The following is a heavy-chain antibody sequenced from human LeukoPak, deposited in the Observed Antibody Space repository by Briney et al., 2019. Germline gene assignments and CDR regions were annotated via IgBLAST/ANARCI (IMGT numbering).Heavy chain of an antibody. V-gene: IGHV3-13*01. CDR2: SGSTGDT. J-gene: IGHJ4*02. Sequence: GGSLTLSCAASGFTFSSHDMYWVRQTGKRLEWVAASGSTGDTYYLDSVKGRFTISRETVKNSLSLQMNSLRVGDTGVYYCARGKTGDDYVVFDYWGQGVLVTVSS. D-gene: IGHD3-10*02. CDR3: ARGKTGDDYVVFDY. CDR1: GFTFSSHD.